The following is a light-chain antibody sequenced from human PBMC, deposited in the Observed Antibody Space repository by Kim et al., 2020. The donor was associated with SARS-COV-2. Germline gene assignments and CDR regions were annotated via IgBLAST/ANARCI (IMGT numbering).Light chain of an antibody. V-gene: IGLV2-11*01. Sequence: QSALTQPRSVSGSPGQSVTISCTGTSSDVGVYNYVSWYQQHPGKAPKLMIYDVSKRPSGVPDRFSGSKSGNTASLTISGLRAEDEADYYCCSYAGSYTNYVFGTGTKVTVL. CDR3: CSYAGSYTNYV. CDR1: SSDVGVYNY. J-gene: IGLJ1*01. CDR2: DVS.